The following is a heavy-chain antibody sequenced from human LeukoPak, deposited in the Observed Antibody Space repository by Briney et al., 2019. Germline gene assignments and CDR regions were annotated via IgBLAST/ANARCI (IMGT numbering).Heavy chain of an antibody. CDR1: GGTFSSYA. CDR2: IIPIFGTA. D-gene: IGHD6-25*01. Sequence: GASVNVSCKASGGTFSSYAISWVRQAPGQGLEWMGGIIPIFGTANYAQKFQGRVTITADESTSTAYMELSSLRSEDTAVYYCARVGVSDIAAYYFDYWGQGTLVTVSS. CDR3: ARVGVSDIAAYYFDY. V-gene: IGHV1-69*13. J-gene: IGHJ4*02.